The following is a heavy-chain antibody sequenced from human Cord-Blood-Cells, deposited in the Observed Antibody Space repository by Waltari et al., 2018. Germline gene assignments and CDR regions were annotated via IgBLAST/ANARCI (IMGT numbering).Heavy chain of an antibody. CDR2: IYHSGGT. CDR3: ALTTPGIAAAGIGYCDL. V-gene: IGHV4-38-2*02. D-gene: IGHD6-13*01. CDR1: GYSISSGYY. J-gene: IGHJ2*01. Sequence: QVQMQESGPGLVKPSETLSLTCTVPGYSISSGYYWGWIRQPPGKGLEWIGSIYHSGGTYYNPSLKSRVTISVDTSKNQFSLKLSSVTAADTAVYYCALTTPGIAAAGIGYCDLWGRGTLVTVSS.